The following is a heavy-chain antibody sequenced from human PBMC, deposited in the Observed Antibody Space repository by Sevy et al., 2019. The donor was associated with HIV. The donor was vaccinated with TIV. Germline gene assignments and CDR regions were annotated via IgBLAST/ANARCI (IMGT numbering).Heavy chain of an antibody. D-gene: IGHD2-15*01. CDR1: GYTLTKLS. J-gene: IGHJ5*02. V-gene: IGHV1-24*01. CDR2: FDPQDDEI. CDR3: ATVGLRYYSGSSSYQGDWFDP. Sequence: ASVKVSCKVSGYTLTKLSIHWVRQAPGKGFEWLGDFDPQDDEIIYAQRFQGRLTMTGDTSTETAYMELSSLTSEDTAVYYCATVGLRYYSGSSSYQGDWFDPWGQGTLVTVSS.